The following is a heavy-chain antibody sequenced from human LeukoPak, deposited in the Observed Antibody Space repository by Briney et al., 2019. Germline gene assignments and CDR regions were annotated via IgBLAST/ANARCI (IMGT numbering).Heavy chain of an antibody. V-gene: IGHV4-31*03. D-gene: IGHD7-27*01. CDR1: GGSISSGGYY. Sequence: SETLSLTCTVSGGSISSGGYYWSWIRQHPGKGLEWIGYIYYSGSTYYTPSLKSRVTISVDTSKNQFSLKLSSVTAADTGVYYCARNPSWGNWYFDLWGRGTLVTVSS. CDR3: ARNPSWGNWYFDL. CDR2: IYYSGST. J-gene: IGHJ2*01.